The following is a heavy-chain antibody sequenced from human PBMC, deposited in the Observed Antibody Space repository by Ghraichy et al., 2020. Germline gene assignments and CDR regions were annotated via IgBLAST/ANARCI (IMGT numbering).Heavy chain of an antibody. CDR1: GGSISSYY. J-gene: IGHJ4*02. CDR3: AREDRSYRGYYFDY. V-gene: IGHV4-59*01. Sequence: SETLSLTCTVSGGSISSYYWSWIRQPPGKGLEWIGYIYYSGSTNYNPSLKSRVTISVDTSKNQFSLKLSSVTAADTAVYYCAREDRSYRGYYFDYWGQGTLVTVSS. CDR2: IYYSGST. D-gene: IGHD1-14*01.